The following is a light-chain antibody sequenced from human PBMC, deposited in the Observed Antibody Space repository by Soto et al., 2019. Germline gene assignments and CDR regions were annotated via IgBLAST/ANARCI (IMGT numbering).Light chain of an antibody. CDR1: SSNIGSNY. CDR3: AAWDDSLSGLV. J-gene: IGLJ1*01. V-gene: IGLV1-47*01. CDR2: RNN. Sequence: QSVLTQPPSASGTPGQRVTISCSGSSSNIGSNYVYWYQQLPGTAPKLLIYRNNQRPSGVPDRFSGSKSGTSASLAISALRSEDEADYYCAAWDDSLSGLVFGTGTKLTVL.